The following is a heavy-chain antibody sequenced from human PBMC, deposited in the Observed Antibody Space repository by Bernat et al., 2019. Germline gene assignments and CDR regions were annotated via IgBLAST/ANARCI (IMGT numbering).Heavy chain of an antibody. J-gene: IGHJ4*02. CDR2: ISSTSNYI. CDR1: GFTFSSYS. Sequence: DVQLVESGGGLVKPGGSLRLSCVASGFTFSSYSMNWVRQAPGKGLEWGSSISSTSNYIYYADSVKGRFTISRDNAKNPLHLHMNSLRAEDTDVYYCARIFQKDKTVATVSDYWGPGTLVTVPS. V-gene: IGHV3-21*01. D-gene: IGHD5-12*01. CDR3: ARIFQKDKTVATVSDY.